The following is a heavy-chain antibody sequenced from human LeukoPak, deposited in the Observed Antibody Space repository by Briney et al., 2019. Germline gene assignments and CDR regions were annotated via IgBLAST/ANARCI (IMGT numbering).Heavy chain of an antibody. V-gene: IGHV3-11*04. CDR2: ISSSGSTI. Sequence: GGSLRLSCAASGFTFSDYYMSWIRQAPGKGLEWVSYISSSGSTIYYADSVKGRFTISRDNSKNTLYLQMNSLRTEDTAVYYCAKEWDYYGSGSHFDYWGQGTLVTVSS. D-gene: IGHD3-10*01. J-gene: IGHJ4*02. CDR1: GFTFSDYY. CDR3: AKEWDYYGSGSHFDY.